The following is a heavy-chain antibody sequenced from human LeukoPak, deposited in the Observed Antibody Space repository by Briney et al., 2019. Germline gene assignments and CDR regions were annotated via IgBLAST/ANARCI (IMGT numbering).Heavy chain of an antibody. CDR3: TKDKGPIVVVFDY. D-gene: IGHD3-22*01. J-gene: IGHJ4*02. V-gene: IGHV3-30*02. CDR2: IRYDGSNK. CDR1: GFSFSSSW. Sequence: GGSLRLSCAASGFSFSSSWMHWVRQAPGKGLEWVAFIRYDGSNKYYADSVKGRFTISRDNSKNMLYLQMNSLRAEDTAVYYCTKDKGPIVVVFDYWGQGTLVTVSS.